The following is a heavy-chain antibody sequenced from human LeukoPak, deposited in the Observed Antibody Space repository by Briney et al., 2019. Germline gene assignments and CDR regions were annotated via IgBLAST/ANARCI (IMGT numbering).Heavy chain of an antibody. D-gene: IGHD3-22*01. J-gene: IGHJ5*02. CDR1: GFTFSSYG. Sequence: GRSLRLSCAASGFTFSSYGMHWVRQAPGKGLEWVAVISYDGSNKYYADSVKGRFTISRDNSKNTLYLQMNSLRAEDTAVYYCARGASRLSMIVVVNNWFDPWGQGTLVTVSS. CDR3: ARGASRLSMIVVVNNWFDP. V-gene: IGHV3-30*03. CDR2: ISYDGSNK.